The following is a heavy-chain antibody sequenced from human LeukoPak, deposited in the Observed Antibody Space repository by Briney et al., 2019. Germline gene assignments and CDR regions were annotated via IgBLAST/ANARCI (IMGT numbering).Heavy chain of an antibody. CDR1: GFIFSRYG. D-gene: IGHD3-9*01. CDR2: IWYDGSER. CDR3: ASDGLRYPLD. Sequence: PGGSLRLSCAASGFIFSRYGMHWVRQAPGKGGEGGAVIWYDGSERYYADSVKGRFIISRDNSKKTVYLQMNSLGAEDAAVYYCASDGLRYPLDWGRGTLVTVSS. J-gene: IGHJ4*02. V-gene: IGHV3-33*01.